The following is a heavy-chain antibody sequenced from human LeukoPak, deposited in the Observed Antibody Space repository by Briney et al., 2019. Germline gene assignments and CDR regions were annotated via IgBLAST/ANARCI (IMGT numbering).Heavy chain of an antibody. Sequence: PGGSLRLSCAASGFTFSSYAMSWVRQAPGKGLEWVSAISGSGGSTYYADSVKGRFTISRDNSKNTLYLQMNSLRAEDTAVYYCAKAQVYSSYLYYYGMDVWGQGTTVTVSS. CDR1: GFTFSSYA. V-gene: IGHV3-23*01. CDR3: AKAQVYSSYLYYYGMDV. J-gene: IGHJ6*02. D-gene: IGHD4-11*01. CDR2: ISGSGGST.